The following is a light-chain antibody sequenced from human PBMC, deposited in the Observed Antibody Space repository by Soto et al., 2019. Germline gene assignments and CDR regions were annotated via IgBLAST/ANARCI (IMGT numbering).Light chain of an antibody. V-gene: IGKV1-39*01. CDR2: GAY. CDR3: QQSYSAPTT. J-gene: IGKJ4*01. CDR1: QDISTH. Sequence: DIQMTQSPSSLSASVGDRVTITCRASQDISTHLSWYQQRPGKAPKLLIYGAYRLQSGVPSRFSGSGSGTDFTLTITTLQPEDFATYYCQQSYSAPTTFGGGTKVDIK.